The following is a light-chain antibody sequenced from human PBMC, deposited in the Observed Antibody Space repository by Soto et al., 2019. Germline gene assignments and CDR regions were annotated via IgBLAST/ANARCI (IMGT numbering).Light chain of an antibody. J-gene: IGKJ2*01. CDR1: QSVSSY. CDR2: DTA. Sequence: EIVLTQCPATLSLSPGERATLSCRASQSVSSYLAWYQQKPGQAPRLLIYDTASSATGIPARFSGSGSGTDFALTISSLEPEDFAVYYSQQRSNWPPMFTLGQGTKLEI. CDR3: QQRSNWPPMFT. V-gene: IGKV3-11*01.